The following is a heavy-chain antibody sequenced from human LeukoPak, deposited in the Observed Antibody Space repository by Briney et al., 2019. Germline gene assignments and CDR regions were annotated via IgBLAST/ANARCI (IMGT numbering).Heavy chain of an antibody. J-gene: IGHJ3*02. D-gene: IGHD4-17*01. CDR3: ARDSDYGDYREDDAFDI. CDR2: IYTSGST. CDR1: GGSISSYY. V-gene: IGHV4-4*07. Sequence: SETLSLTCTVSGGSISSYYWSWIRQPAGKGLEWIGRIYTSGSTNYNPSLKSRVTMSVDTSKNQFSLKLSSVTAADTAVYYCARDSDYGDYREDDAFDIWGQGTMVTVSS.